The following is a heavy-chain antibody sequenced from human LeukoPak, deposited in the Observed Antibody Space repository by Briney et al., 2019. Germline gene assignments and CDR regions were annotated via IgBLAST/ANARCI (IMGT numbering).Heavy chain of an antibody. Sequence: PSETLSLTCTVSGGSISSYYWSWIRQPPGKGLEWIGYIYYSGSTNYNPSLKSRVTISVDTSKNQFSLKLSSVTAADTAVYYCARDRSSSWPYYYYGMDVWGQGTTVTVSS. CDR3: ARDRSSSWPYYYYGMDV. D-gene: IGHD6-13*01. J-gene: IGHJ6*02. CDR1: GGSISSYY. V-gene: IGHV4-59*01. CDR2: IYYSGST.